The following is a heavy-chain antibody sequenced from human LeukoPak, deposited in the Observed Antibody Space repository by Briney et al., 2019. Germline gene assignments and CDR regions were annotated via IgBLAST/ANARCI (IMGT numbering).Heavy chain of an antibody. D-gene: IGHD2-15*01. J-gene: IGHJ4*02. Sequence: AGGSLRLSCAASGFTFSSYGMHWVRQAPGKGLEWVAFIRYDGSNKYYADSVKGRFTISRDNSKNTVYLQMNSLRVDDTAVYYCARRDIVVVVSASDYWGQGTLVTVSS. CDR3: ARRDIVVVVSASDY. V-gene: IGHV3-30*02. CDR1: GFTFSSYG. CDR2: IRYDGSNK.